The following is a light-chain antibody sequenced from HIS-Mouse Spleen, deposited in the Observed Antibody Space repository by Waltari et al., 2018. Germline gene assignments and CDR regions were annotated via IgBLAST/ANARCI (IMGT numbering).Light chain of an antibody. J-gene: IGLJ2*01. V-gene: IGLV2-14*01. CDR2: EVS. Sequence: QSALTQPASVSGSPGQSITISCTGTSSDVGGYNYVSWYQQHPGKAPKLMIYEVSNRPSGVSSRFSGSRSGNTASLTISGLQAEDEADYYCSSYTSIYVVFGGGTKLTVL. CDR3: SSYTSIYVV. CDR1: SSDVGGYNY.